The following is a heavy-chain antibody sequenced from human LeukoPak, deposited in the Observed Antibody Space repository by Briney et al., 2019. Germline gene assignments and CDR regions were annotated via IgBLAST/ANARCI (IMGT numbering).Heavy chain of an antibody. Sequence: ASLKVSCKASGYTFTGHYIHWLRQAPGQGLEWMGWINPNSGGTKYAQKFQGRVTVTRDTSTSTAYIELSGLRADDTAAYYCARVEYCTKGVCINFDLWGQGTLVTVSS. CDR1: GYTFTGHY. V-gene: IGHV1-2*02. D-gene: IGHD2-8*01. CDR2: INPNSGGT. CDR3: ARVEYCTKGVCINFDL. J-gene: IGHJ4*02.